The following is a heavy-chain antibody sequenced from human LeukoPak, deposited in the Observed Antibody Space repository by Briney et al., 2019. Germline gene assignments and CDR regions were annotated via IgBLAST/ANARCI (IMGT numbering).Heavy chain of an antibody. D-gene: IGHD6-13*01. Sequence: PSETLSLTCAVYGGSFSGYYWSWIRQPPGKGLEWIGEINHSGSTNYNPSLKSRVTISVDTSKNQFSLKLSSVTAADTAVYYCARGLASSSYYWSQGTLVTVSS. J-gene: IGHJ4*02. CDR3: ARGLASSSYY. V-gene: IGHV4-34*01. CDR1: GGSFSGYY. CDR2: INHSGST.